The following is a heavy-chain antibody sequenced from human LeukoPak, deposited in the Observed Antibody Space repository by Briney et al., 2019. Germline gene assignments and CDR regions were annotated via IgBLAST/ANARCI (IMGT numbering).Heavy chain of an antibody. CDR2: ISAYNGNT. Sequence: ASVKVSCKASGYTFTSYGISWVRQAPGQGLEWMGWISAYNGNTNYAQKLQGRVTMTTDTSTSTAYMELRSLRSDDTAVYYCARGCSSTSCYPLYYYGMDVWGQGTTVTVSS. CDR1: GYTFTSYG. V-gene: IGHV1-18*01. D-gene: IGHD2-2*01. J-gene: IGHJ6*02. CDR3: ARGCSSTSCYPLYYYGMDV.